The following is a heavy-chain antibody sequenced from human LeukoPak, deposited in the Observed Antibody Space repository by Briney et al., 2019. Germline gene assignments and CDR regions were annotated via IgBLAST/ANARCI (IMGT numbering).Heavy chain of an antibody. D-gene: IGHD6-13*01. J-gene: IGHJ4*02. CDR3: ARARRYSSSWSEEDFVDY. CDR1: GGSISSGGYY. Sequence: SETLSPTCTVSGGSISSGGYYWSWIRQHPGKGLEWIGYIYYSGSTYYNPSLKSRVTISVDTSKNQFSLKLSSVTAADTAVYYCARARRYSSSWSEEDFVDYWGQGTLVTVSS. V-gene: IGHV4-31*03. CDR2: IYYSGST.